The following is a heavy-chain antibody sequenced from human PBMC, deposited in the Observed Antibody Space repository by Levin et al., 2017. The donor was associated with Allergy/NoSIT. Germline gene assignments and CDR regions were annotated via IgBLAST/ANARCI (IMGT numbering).Heavy chain of an antibody. J-gene: IGHJ3*02. CDR3: ARAGAGYTGFQHDAFDI. V-gene: IGHV4-59*01. D-gene: IGHD5-12*01. CDR1: GASISSYY. Sequence: PSETLSLSCTVSGASISSYYWSWIRLPPGKGLEWIGYIFYSGNTNYNPSLKSRVTISVDTSKNQCSLKLSAVTAADTAIYYCARAGAGYTGFQHDAFDIWGQGTMVTVSS. CDR2: IFYSGNT.